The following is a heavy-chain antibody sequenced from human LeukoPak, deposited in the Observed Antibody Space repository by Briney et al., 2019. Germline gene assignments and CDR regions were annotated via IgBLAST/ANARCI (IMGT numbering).Heavy chain of an antibody. CDR1: GYTFTSYY. CDR2: INPSGGST. V-gene: IGHV1-46*01. D-gene: IGHD3-10*01. J-gene: IGHJ6*03. CDR3: ARDQNYYGSGSQNYYYYYYMDV. Sequence: GASVKVSCKASGYTFTSYYMHWVRQAPGQGLEWMGIINPSGGSTSYAQKFQGRVTMTRDMSTSTVYMELNSLRAEDTAVYYCARDQNYYGSGSQNYYYYYYMDVWGKGTTVTVSS.